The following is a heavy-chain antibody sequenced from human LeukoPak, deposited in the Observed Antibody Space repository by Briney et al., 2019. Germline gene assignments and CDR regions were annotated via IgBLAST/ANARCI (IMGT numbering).Heavy chain of an antibody. Sequence: SETLSLTCTVSGASVCTYYWNWSRQSPGGGLEWIGHISYSGNTIYNPSLKSRVTISLDTSENQFSLKLNSVTAADTAVYYCARDGSGHFDSNGSFEYWGQGTLVTVSS. CDR3: ARDGSGHFDSNGSFEY. J-gene: IGHJ4*02. D-gene: IGHD3-22*01. CDR1: GASVCTYY. CDR2: ISYSGNT. V-gene: IGHV4-59*02.